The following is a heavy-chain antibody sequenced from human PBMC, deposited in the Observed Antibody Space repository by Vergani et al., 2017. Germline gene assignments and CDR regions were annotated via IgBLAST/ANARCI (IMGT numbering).Heavy chain of an antibody. CDR1: GGTFSSYA. V-gene: IGHV1-58*02. CDR2: IVVGSGNT. Sequence: QLVQSGAEVKKPGSSVKVSCKASGGTFSSYAISWVRQAPGQRLEWIGWIVVGSGNTNYAQKFQERVTITRDMSTSTAYMELSSLRSEDTAVYYCAADLRYCSSTSCYSYYYYGMDVWGQGTTVTVSS. CDR3: AADLRYCSSTSCYSYYYYGMDV. D-gene: IGHD2-2*02. J-gene: IGHJ6*02.